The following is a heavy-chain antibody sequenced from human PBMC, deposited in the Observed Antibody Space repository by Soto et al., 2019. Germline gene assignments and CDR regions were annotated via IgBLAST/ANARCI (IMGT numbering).Heavy chain of an antibody. J-gene: IGHJ4*02. CDR3: ARYSSGWSLDY. V-gene: IGHV3-23*01. Sequence: EVQLLESGGGLVQPGGSLRLSCAASGFTFSSYAMSWVRQAPGKGLEWVSAISGSGGSTYYADFVKGRFTISRDNSKNTLYLQMNSLRAEETAVDDCARYSSGWSLDYWGQGTLVTVSS. CDR1: GFTFSSYA. D-gene: IGHD6-13*01. CDR2: ISGSGGST.